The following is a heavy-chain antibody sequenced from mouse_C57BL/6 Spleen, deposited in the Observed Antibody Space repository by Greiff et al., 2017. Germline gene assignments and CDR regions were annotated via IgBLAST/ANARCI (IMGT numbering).Heavy chain of an antibody. D-gene: IGHD1-1*01. CDR3: ARSLPQYYGSSPAY. J-gene: IGHJ3*01. CDR2: IDPSDSET. V-gene: IGHV1-52*01. CDR1: GYTFTSYW. Sequence: QVQLKQPGAELVRPGSSVKLSCKASGYTFTSYWMHWVKQRPIQGLEWIGNIDPSDSETHYNQKFKDKATLTVDKSSSTAYMQLSSLTSEDSAVYYCARSLPQYYGSSPAYWGQGTLVTVSA.